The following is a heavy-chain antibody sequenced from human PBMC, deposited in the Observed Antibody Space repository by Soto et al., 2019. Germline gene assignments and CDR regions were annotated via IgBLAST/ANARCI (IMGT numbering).Heavy chain of an antibody. CDR2: IKSKADGGTT. D-gene: IGHD3-3*01. CDR3: TEGFDF. Sequence: EVQLVESGGGLVKPGGSLRLSCAASGFTFSDAWMSWVRQPPGKGLEWVGLIKSKADGGTTDYIAPVKGRFTISRHDSENTLYLKMNSLKREDTGVYDCTEGFDFRGQGTLVTVSS. J-gene: IGHJ4*02. V-gene: IGHV3-15*01. CDR1: GFTFSDAW.